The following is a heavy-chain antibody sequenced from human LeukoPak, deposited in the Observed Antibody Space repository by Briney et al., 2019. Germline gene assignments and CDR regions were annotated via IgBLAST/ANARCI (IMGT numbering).Heavy chain of an antibody. CDR1: GGSISSYY. CDR2: IYYSGST. D-gene: IGHD5-18*01. CDR3: ARDQGYSYEFDY. Sequence: PSETLSLTCTVSGGSISSYYWSWIRQPPGKGLEWIGYIYYSGSTNYNPSLKSRVTISVDTSKNQFSLKLSSVTAADTAVYYCARDQGYSYEFDYWGQGTLVTVSS. V-gene: IGHV4-59*01. J-gene: IGHJ4*02.